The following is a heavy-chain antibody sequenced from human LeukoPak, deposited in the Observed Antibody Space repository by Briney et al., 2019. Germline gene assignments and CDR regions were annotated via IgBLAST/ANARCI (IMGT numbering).Heavy chain of an antibody. V-gene: IGHV4-30-2*01. CDR1: GGSISSGGYY. D-gene: IGHD3-3*01. Sequence: TLSLTCTVSGGSISSGGYYWSWIRQPPGKGLEWIGYIYHSGSTYYNPSLKSRVTISVDRSKNQFSLKLSSVTAADTAVYYCASTNYDFWSGPSAVWFDYWGQGTLVTVSS. CDR2: IYHSGST. J-gene: IGHJ4*02. CDR3: ASTNYDFWSGPSAVWFDY.